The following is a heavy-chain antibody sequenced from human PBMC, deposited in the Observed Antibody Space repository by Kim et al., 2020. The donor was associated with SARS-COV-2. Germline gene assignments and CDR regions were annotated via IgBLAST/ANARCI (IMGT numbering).Heavy chain of an antibody. Sequence: GGSLRLSCAAPGFSFNSYWMHWVRQTPGKGLVWVSRLNRGGITTAYAYSVKGRFTISIDSASYTRSLQLQSLGAEDTAASYYMRGTVFRGKGTLGTVSS. CDR3: MRGTVF. D-gene: IGHD4-17*01. CDR1: GFSFNSYW. CDR2: LNRGGITT. V-gene: IGHV3-74*01. J-gene: IGHJ4*02.